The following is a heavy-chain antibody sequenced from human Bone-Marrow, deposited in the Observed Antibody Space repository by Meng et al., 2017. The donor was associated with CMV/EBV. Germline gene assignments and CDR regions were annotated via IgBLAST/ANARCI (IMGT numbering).Heavy chain of an antibody. J-gene: IGHJ6*02. CDR1: GGSFSGYY. V-gene: IGHV4-34*01. CDR2: INHSGST. CDR3: ARVTTSSGWYGMDV. Sequence: GSLRLSCAVYGGSFSGYYWSWIRQPPGKGLEWIGEINHSGSTNYNPSLKSRVTISVDTSKNQFSLKLSSVTAADTAVYYCARVTTSSGWYGMDVWGQGTTVTVSS. D-gene: IGHD6-19*01.